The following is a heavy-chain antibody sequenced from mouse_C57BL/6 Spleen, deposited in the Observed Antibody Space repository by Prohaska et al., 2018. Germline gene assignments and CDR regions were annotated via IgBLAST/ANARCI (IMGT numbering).Heavy chain of an antibody. J-gene: IGHJ1*03. CDR1: GYAFSSYW. V-gene: IGHV1-80*01. CDR3: ARGGYGTGYFDV. CDR2: IYPGDGAT. D-gene: IGHD1-1*01. Sequence: QVQLQQSGAELVKPGASVKISCKASGYAFSSYWMNWVKQRPGKGHEWIGQIYPGDGATNYNGKFKGKGILTADNSSSSAYMQLSSLTSDDSAFYFCARGGYGTGYFDVWGTGTPVTVSS.